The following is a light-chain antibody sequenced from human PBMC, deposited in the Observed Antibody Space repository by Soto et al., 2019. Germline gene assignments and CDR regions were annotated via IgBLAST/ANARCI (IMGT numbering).Light chain of an antibody. CDR3: QSYDSSLSVLYV. V-gene: IGLV1-40*01. CDR1: SSNIGAGYD. Sequence: QSVLTQSPSVSGAPGQRVTISCTGSSSNIGAGYDVHWYQQLPGTAPKLLIYGNSNRPSGVPDRFSGSKSGTSASLAITGLQAEDEADYYCQSYDSSLSVLYVFGTGTKLTVL. CDR2: GNS. J-gene: IGLJ1*01.